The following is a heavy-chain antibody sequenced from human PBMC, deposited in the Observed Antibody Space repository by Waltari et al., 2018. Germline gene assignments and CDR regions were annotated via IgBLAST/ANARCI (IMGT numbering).Heavy chain of an antibody. Sequence: EVQVLESGGGLALPGGSLRLSCVASGFKVSNYAMSWVRQAPGKGLEWVAGISDSGVVRNYADSVKGRLTVSRDNSINTVFLQINSLTAEGTAIYYCARHLYGIDYLELDTWGRGTLVAVSS. V-gene: IGHV3-23*01. CDR1: GFKVSNYA. CDR3: ARHLYGIDYLELDT. D-gene: IGHD3-10*01. J-gene: IGHJ1*01. CDR2: ISDSGVVR.